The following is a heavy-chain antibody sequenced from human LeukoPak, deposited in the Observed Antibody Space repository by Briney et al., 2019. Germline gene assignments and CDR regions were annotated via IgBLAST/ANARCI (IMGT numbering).Heavy chain of an antibody. CDR3: AKERQVGATPLDY. D-gene: IGHD1-26*01. Sequence: GGSLRLSCAAPGFPFSNYAVSWVRQAPGKGLEWVAVISSGGGITYYADSMKGRFTISRDDSKDTLFLQMNSLGVEDTAVYYCAKERQVGATPLDYWGRGSLVTVSS. CDR2: ISSGGGIT. V-gene: IGHV3-30*18. J-gene: IGHJ4*02. CDR1: GFPFSNYA.